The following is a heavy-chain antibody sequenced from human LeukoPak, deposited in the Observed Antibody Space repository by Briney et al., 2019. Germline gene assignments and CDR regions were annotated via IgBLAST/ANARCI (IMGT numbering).Heavy chain of an antibody. J-gene: IGHJ6*03. CDR3: ARVARDTIFGVVINYYYYMDV. V-gene: IGHV3-7*01. Sequence: GGSLRLSCAASGFTFSSYLMSWVRQAPGKGLEWVANIKQDGSEKYYVDSVKGRFTISRDNAKNSLYLQMNSLRAEDTAVYYCARVARDTIFGVVINYYYYMDVWGKGTTVTVSS. CDR1: GFTFSSYL. D-gene: IGHD3-3*01. CDR2: IKQDGSEK.